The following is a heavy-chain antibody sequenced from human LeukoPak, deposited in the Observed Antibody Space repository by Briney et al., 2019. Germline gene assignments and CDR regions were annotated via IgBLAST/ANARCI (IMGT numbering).Heavy chain of an antibody. J-gene: IGHJ6*04. CDR1: GGTFSSYA. D-gene: IGHD2-2*01. V-gene: IGHV1-69*01. Sequence: SVKVSCKAFGGTFSSYAISWVRQAPGQGLEWMGGIIPIFGTANYAQKFQGRVTITADESTSTAYMELSSLRSEDTAVYYCARTRTEYCSSTSCYRHYYYGMDVWGKGTTVTVSS. CDR2: IIPIFGTA. CDR3: ARTRTEYCSSTSCYRHYYYGMDV.